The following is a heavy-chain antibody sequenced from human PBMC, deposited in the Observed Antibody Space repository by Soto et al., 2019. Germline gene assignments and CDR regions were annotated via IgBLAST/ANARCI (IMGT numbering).Heavy chain of an antibody. CDR2: IIPIFGTA. D-gene: IGHD3-16*01. CDR3: ARFWGAEDYGMDV. J-gene: IGHJ6*02. Sequence: ASVKVSCKASGGTFSSYAISWVRQAPGQGLEWMGGIIPIFGTANYAQEFQGRVTITADESTSTAYMELSSLRSEDTAVYYCARFWGAEDYGMDVWGQGTTVTVSS. CDR1: GGTFSSYA. V-gene: IGHV1-69*13.